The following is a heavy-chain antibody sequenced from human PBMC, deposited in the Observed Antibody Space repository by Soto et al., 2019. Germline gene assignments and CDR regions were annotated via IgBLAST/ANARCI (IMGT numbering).Heavy chain of an antibody. CDR1: GGSISSGGYS. CDR2: IYHSGST. D-gene: IGHD6-6*01. V-gene: IGHV4-30-2*01. CDR3: ARVKYSSSWCWFDP. Sequence: QLQLQESGSGLVKPSQTLSLTCAVSGGSISSGGYSWSWIRQPPGKGLEWIGYIYHSGSTYYNPSLTIRVTISVDRSKNQFSLKLSSVTAADTAVYYCARVKYSSSWCWFDPWGQGTLVTVSS. J-gene: IGHJ5*02.